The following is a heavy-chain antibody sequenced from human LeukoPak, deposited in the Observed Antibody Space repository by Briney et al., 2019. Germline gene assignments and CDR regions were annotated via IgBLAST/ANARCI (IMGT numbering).Heavy chain of an antibody. CDR3: ARVRLLWLGELTYYFDY. CDR1: GYTFTGYY. Sequence: GASVKVSCKASGYTFTGYYMHWVRQAPGQGLEWMGWINPNSGGTNYAQKFQGRVTMTRDTSISTAYMELSRLRSDDTAVYYCARVRLLWLGELTYYFDYWGQGTLVTVSS. D-gene: IGHD3-10*01. CDR2: INPNSGGT. V-gene: IGHV1-2*02. J-gene: IGHJ4*02.